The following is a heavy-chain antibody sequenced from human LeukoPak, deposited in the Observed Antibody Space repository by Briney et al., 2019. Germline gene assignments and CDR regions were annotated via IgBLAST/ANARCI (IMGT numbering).Heavy chain of an antibody. V-gene: IGHV4-59*01. Sequence: SETLSLTCTVSGGSISSYYWSWIRQPPGKGLEWIGYNYYSGSTNYNPSLKSRVTISVDTSKNQFSLKLSSVTAADTAVYYCARHLKLAAAASARGAFDIWGQGTMVTVSS. CDR1: GGSISSYY. D-gene: IGHD6-13*01. CDR3: ARHLKLAAAASARGAFDI. CDR2: NYYSGST. J-gene: IGHJ3*02.